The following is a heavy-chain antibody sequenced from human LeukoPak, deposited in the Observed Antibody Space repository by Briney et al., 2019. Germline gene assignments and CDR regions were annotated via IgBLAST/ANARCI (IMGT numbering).Heavy chain of an antibody. CDR1: GGSFSGYY. Sequence: SETLSLTCAVYGGSFSGYYWSWIRQPPEKGLEWIGEINHSGSTNYNPSLKSRVTISVDTSKNQFSLKLSSVTAADTAVYYCARGRAVYYYYYYYMDVWGKGTTVTVSS. V-gene: IGHV4-34*01. CDR2: INHSGST. CDR3: ARGRAVYYYYYYYMDV. J-gene: IGHJ6*03.